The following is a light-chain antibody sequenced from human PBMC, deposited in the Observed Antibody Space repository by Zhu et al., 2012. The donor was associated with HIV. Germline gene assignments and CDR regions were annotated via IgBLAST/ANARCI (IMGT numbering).Light chain of an antibody. CDR2: DAS. J-gene: IGKJ2*01. CDR3: QQYGSSPYT. Sequence: EIVLTQSPVTLSLSPGERATLSCRASQSISHSYLAWYQQKAGQAPRVPIYDASKRAAGIPDRISGSGSVTDFTLTISRVEPEDFAVYFCQQYGSSPYTFGQGTKLEIK. CDR1: QSISHSY. V-gene: IGKV3-20*01.